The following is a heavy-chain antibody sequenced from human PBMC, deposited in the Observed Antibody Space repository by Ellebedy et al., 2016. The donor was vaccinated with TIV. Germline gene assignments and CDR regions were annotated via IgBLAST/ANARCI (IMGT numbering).Heavy chain of an antibody. D-gene: IGHD6-19*01. V-gene: IGHV5-51*01. CDR2: IFPGDSDT. CDR3: ATSNLTVAALFDY. CDR1: GYSFPNYW. J-gene: IGHJ4*02. Sequence: PGGSLRLSCQRSGYSFPNYWIGWVRQMPGKGLEWKGIIFPGDSDTTYSPSFQGQVTISADKSISTAYLQWSSLKASDTAMYYCATSNLTVAALFDYWGQGTLVTVSS.